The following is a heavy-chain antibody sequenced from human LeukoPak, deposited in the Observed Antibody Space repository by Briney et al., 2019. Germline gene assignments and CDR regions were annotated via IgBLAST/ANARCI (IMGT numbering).Heavy chain of an antibody. CDR2: INPNSGGT. Sequence: ASVKVSCKASGYTFTGYYMHWVRPAPGQGLEWMGWINPNSGGTNYAQKFQGRVSMTRDTSIGTAYMELSRLRSDDTAVYYCARDGSLDAFDIWGQGTMVTVSS. J-gene: IGHJ3*02. D-gene: IGHD6-13*01. CDR1: GYTFTGYY. V-gene: IGHV1-2*02. CDR3: ARDGSLDAFDI.